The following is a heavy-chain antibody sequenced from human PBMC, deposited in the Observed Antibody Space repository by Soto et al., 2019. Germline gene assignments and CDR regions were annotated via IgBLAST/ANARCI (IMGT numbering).Heavy chain of an antibody. J-gene: IGHJ5*02. CDR1: GYTFTSYG. V-gene: IGHV1-18*04. CDR3: ARMATFGSLNWFDP. Sequence: ASVKVSCKASGYTFTSYGISWVRQAPGQGLEWMGWISAYNGNTNYAQKLQGRVTMTTDTSTSTAYMELSSLRSDDTAIYYCARMATFGSLNWFDPWGQGTLVTVSS. CDR2: ISAYNGNT. D-gene: IGHD3-16*01.